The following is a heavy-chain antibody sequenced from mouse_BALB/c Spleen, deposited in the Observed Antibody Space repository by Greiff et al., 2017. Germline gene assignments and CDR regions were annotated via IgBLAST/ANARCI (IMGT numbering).Heavy chain of an antibody. J-gene: IGHJ3*01. CDR3: ASGYAPLAY. CDR1: GYSITSGYY. CDR2: ISYDGSN. Sequence: EVKLVESGPGLVKPSQSLSLTCSVTGYSITSGYYWNWIRQFPGNKLEWMGYISYDGSNNYNPSLKNRISITRDTSKNQFFLKLNSVTTEDTATYYCASGYAPLAYWGQGTLVTVSA. V-gene: IGHV3-6*02. D-gene: IGHD2-14*01.